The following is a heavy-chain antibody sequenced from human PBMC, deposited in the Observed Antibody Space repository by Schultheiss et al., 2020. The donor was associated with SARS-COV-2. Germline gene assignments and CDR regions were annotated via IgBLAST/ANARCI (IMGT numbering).Heavy chain of an antibody. CDR3: ARGLTIFGVVDHFDY. V-gene: IGHV5-51*01. CDR2: IYPGDSDT. D-gene: IGHD3-3*01. Sequence: GESLKISCKGSAYIFTTYWIGWVRQMPGKGLEWMGIIYPGDSDTRYSPSFQGQVTISADKSISTAYLQWSSLKASDTAMYYCARGLTIFGVVDHFDYWGQGTLVTVSS. J-gene: IGHJ4*02. CDR1: AYIFTTYW.